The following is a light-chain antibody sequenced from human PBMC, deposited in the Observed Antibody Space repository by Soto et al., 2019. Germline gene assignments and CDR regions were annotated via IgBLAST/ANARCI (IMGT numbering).Light chain of an antibody. CDR1: TSDIGGSNY. CDR2: EVS. J-gene: IGLJ2*01. V-gene: IGLV2-14*03. CDR3: SSYTSGNTLLV. Sequence: QSALTQPASVSGSPGQSITISCTGTTSDIGGSNYVSWYQQDPGKAPKVMIYEVSNRPSGVSNRFSGSKSGNTASLTISGLQAEDEADYYCSSYTSGNTLLVFGGGTQLTVL.